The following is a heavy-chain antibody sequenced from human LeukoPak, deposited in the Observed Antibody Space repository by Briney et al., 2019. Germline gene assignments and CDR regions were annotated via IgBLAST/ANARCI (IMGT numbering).Heavy chain of an antibody. J-gene: IGHJ6*02. CDR3: AREGYYSGLDV. CDR1: GFTFSGYA. CDR2: IGSSISYI. V-gene: IGHV3-21*01. Sequence: GGSLRLSCAASGFTFSGYAMSWVRQGPGKGLEWVSFIGSSISYISYADSVKGRFTISRDNAKNSLYLQMNSLRAEDTAVYYCAREGYYSGLDVWGQGTTVTVSS.